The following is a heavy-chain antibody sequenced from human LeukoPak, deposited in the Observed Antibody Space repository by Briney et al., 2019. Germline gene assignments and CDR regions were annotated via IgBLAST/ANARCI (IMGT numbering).Heavy chain of an antibody. J-gene: IGHJ4*02. CDR3: AREDSSGYYPGDY. D-gene: IGHD3-22*01. Sequence: PSETLSLTCAVYGGSFSGYYWSWIRQPPGKGLEWIGEINHSGSTNYNPSLKSRVTISVDTSKNQFSLKLSSVTAADTAVYYCAREDSSGYYPGDYWGQGTLVTVTS. CDR2: INHSGST. CDR1: GGSFSGYY. V-gene: IGHV4-34*01.